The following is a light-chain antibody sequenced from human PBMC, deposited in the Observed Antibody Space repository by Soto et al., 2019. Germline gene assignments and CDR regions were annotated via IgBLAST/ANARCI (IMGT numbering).Light chain of an antibody. CDR3: QQRSSWPRT. CDR2: DAS. Sequence: EIVLTQSPATLSLSPGERATLSCRASQSVSSYLAWYQQKPGQAPRLLIYDASTRDTGIPARFSGSGSGTEFTLTISSLEPEDFAVYYCQQRSSWPRTFGQGTKLEIK. CDR1: QSVSSY. J-gene: IGKJ2*01. V-gene: IGKV3-11*01.